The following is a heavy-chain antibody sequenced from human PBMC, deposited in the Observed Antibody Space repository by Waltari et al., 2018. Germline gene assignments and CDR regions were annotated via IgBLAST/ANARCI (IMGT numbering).Heavy chain of an antibody. CDR2: SYSGGYT. V-gene: IGHV3-66*02. D-gene: IGHD3-22*01. Sequence: EVQLAESGGGLVQPGGSLRISCAASGFTVSNNYMSWVRQAPGKGLEWVSLSYSGGYTQYADSVKCRFTISRDNSKNTLYLQMNSLRVEDTAVYYCARNPRYDSPDWGQGTLVTVSS. J-gene: IGHJ4*02. CDR1: GFTVSNNY. CDR3: ARNPRYDSPD.